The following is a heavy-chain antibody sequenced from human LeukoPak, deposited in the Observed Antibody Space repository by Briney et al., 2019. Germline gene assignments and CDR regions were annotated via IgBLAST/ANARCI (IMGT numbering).Heavy chain of an antibody. J-gene: IGHJ4*02. Sequence: GESLKISCKGSGYSFTSYWISWVRQMPGKGLEWMGRIDPSDSYTNYSPSFQGQVTISADKSITTAYLQWSSLKASDTAMYYCARVMTTLTGFDFWGQGTLVTVSS. D-gene: IGHD2/OR15-2a*01. CDR3: ARVMTTLTGFDF. CDR1: GYSFTSYW. V-gene: IGHV5-10-1*04. CDR2: IDPSDSYT.